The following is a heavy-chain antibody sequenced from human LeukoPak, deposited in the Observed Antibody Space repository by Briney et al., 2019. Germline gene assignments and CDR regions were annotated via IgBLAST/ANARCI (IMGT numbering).Heavy chain of an antibody. D-gene: IGHD5-18*01. CDR3: AKRLRTGYNYGYPDY. CDR1: GFSFSDYD. J-gene: IGHJ4*02. Sequence: PGGSLRLSCAASGFSFSDYDMSWVRQAPGKGLERVSSIGGSGGSAHYTDPVRGRFTIYRDNSKDTLFLQMNSLRAEDTAVYYCAKRLRTGYNYGYPDYWGQGTLVTVSS. CDR2: IGGSGGSA. V-gene: IGHV3-23*01.